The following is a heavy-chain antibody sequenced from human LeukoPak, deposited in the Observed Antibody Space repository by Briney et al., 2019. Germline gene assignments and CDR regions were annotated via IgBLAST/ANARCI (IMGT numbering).Heavy chain of an antibody. CDR2: IKQDGVDK. CDR3: ARDQPLTVSTWGYFYYYMDV. Sequence: AGGSLRLSCAASGFTFSSYGMHWVRQAPGKGLEWVANIKQDGVDKYYVDSVKGRFTISRDNAKNSLYLQMNSLRAEDTAVYFCARDQPLTVSTWGYFYYYMDVWGRGTTVTVSS. D-gene: IGHD4-17*01. V-gene: IGHV3-7*01. J-gene: IGHJ6*03. CDR1: GFTFSSYG.